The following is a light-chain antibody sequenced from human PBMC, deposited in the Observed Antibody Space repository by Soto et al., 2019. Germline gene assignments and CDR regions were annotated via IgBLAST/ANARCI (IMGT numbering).Light chain of an antibody. CDR3: CSYAGTYTQWV. CDR2: DVS. V-gene: IGLV2-11*01. Sequence: QSALTQPRSVSGSPGQSVTISCTGTSSDVGGYNYVSWYQQHPGKAPKLVIYDVSKRLSGVPDRFSGSKSGNTASLTVSGLQAEDEADYSCCSYAGTYTQWVFGGGTKLTVL. J-gene: IGLJ3*02. CDR1: SSDVGGYNY.